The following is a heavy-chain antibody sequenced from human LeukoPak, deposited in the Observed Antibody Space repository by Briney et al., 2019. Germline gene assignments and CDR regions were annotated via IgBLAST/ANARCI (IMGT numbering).Heavy chain of an antibody. CDR1: NYTFTSYG. V-gene: IGHV1-18*01. CDR3: VRAPIAARPYYFDY. Sequence: ASVKVSCKASNYTFTSYGISWVRQAPGQGLEWTAWINAYNGDTNYAQKFQGRVTLTTDTSTSTAYMELSSLRSEDTAVYYCVRAPIAARPYYFDYWGQGTLVTVSS. D-gene: IGHD6-6*01. J-gene: IGHJ4*02. CDR2: INAYNGDT.